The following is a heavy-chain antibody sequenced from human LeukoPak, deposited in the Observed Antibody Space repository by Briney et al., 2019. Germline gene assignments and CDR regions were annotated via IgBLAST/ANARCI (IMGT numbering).Heavy chain of an antibody. J-gene: IGHJ4*02. CDR3: AREILGGFNPGAY. V-gene: IGHV4-4*02. D-gene: IGHD1-14*01. CDR2: IHRSGSP. Sequence: SESLSLTCTVSLDSTTSNFWSWVRQPPGKGLEWIGEIHRSGSPNYNPSLQSRVTISIDRSRNQIALELSSVTAADTAVYYCAREILGGFNPGAYWGQGTLVTVSS. CDR1: LDSTTSNF.